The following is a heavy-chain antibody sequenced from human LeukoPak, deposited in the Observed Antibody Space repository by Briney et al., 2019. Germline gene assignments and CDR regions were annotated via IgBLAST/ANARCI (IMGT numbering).Heavy chain of an antibody. CDR2: ISGRSDYI. J-gene: IGHJ4*02. Sequence: GESLRLSCAASGFTFSDYYMTWIRQAPGKGLEWVSSISGRSDYIYYADSVKGRFAISRDNAKNSLYLQMNSLRAEDTAVYYCARGLSSSWRTFDYWGQGTLVTVSS. V-gene: IGHV3-21*06. CDR1: GFTFSDYY. CDR3: ARGLSSSWRTFDY. D-gene: IGHD6-13*01.